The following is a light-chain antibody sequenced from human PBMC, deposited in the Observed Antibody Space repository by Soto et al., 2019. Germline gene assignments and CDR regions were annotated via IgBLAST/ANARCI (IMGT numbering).Light chain of an antibody. CDR1: SSNIGAAYD. V-gene: IGLV1-40*01. Sequence: QSVLTQPPSVSGAPGQTVTISCTRSSSNIGAAYDVPWYQHIPGTAPKLLIYGNNNRPSGVPDRFSGSKSGTSASLAITGLQAEDEADYYCQSYDSSLSGWVFGGGTKVTVL. J-gene: IGLJ3*02. CDR2: GNN. CDR3: QSYDSSLSGWV.